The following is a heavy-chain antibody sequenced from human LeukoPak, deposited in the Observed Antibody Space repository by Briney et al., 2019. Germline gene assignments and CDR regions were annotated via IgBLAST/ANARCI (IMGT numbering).Heavy chain of an antibody. CDR1: GFTFSSYA. CDR3: ANPYYYDSSGYSPKDAFDI. Sequence: GGSLRLSCAASGFTFSSYAMSWVRQVPGKGLEWVSAISGSGGSTYYADSVKGRFTISRDNSKNTLYLQMNSLRAEDTAVYYCANPYYYDSSGYSPKDAFDIWGQGTMVTVSS. J-gene: IGHJ3*02. V-gene: IGHV3-23*01. CDR2: ISGSGGST. D-gene: IGHD3-22*01.